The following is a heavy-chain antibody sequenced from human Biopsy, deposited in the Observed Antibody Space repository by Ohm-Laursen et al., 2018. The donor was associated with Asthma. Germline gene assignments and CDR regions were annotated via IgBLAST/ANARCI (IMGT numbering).Heavy chain of an antibody. J-gene: IGHJ4*02. CDR1: GFAVSRDY. CDR2: IYSGGTS. Sequence: SLRLSCAASGFAVSRDYMFWVRQAPGKGLEWVSVIYSGGTSHTADSVRGRFTIPRDYSKNTLYLQMHSLRAEDTAVYYCARGDSSNWSHYYFDYWSQGTLVTVSP. CDR3: ARGDSSNWSHYYFDY. D-gene: IGHD3-22*01. V-gene: IGHV3-53*01.